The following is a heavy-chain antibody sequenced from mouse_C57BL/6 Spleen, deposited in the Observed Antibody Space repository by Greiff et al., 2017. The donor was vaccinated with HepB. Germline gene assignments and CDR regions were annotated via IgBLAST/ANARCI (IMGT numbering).Heavy chain of an antibody. CDR1: GYSITSGYY. CDR2: ISYDGSN. Sequence: ESGPGLVKPSQSLSLTCSVTGYSITSGYYWNWIRQFPGNKLEWMGYISYDGSNNYNPSLKNRISITRDTSKNQFFLKLNSVTTEDTATYYCARDNLGREFAYWGQGTLVTVSA. CDR3: ARDNLGREFAY. D-gene: IGHD4-1*01. J-gene: IGHJ3*01. V-gene: IGHV3-6*01.